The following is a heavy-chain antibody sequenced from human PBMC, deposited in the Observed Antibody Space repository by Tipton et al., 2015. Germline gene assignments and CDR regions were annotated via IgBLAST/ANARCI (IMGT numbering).Heavy chain of an antibody. J-gene: IGHJ1*01. V-gene: IGHV4-61*01. D-gene: IGHD4-17*01. Sequence: TLSLTCSVSGASVSSGFYYWTWIRQPPGKGLEWIGYVCVPGSTNFNPSLRSRVTISVDTPKNQFSLELMSGTAADTAMYYCARGQDETTSGEYFTHWGQGTLVTVSS. CDR2: VCVPGST. CDR1: GASVSSGFYY. CDR3: ARGQDETTSGEYFTH.